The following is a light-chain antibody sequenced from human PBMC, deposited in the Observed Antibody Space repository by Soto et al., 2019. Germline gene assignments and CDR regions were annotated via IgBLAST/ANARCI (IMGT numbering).Light chain of an antibody. J-gene: IGKJ5*01. CDR3: QQTYITAIT. CDR2: ASS. V-gene: IGKV1-39*01. Sequence: DIQMTQSPSSLSASVGDRVTITCRASQTISSYLNWYQQRPGKAPNLLIYASSSLQSGVPPSFSGSGSGTDFTLTISSLQPEDFATYYCQQTYITAITFGRGTRLEIK. CDR1: QTISSY.